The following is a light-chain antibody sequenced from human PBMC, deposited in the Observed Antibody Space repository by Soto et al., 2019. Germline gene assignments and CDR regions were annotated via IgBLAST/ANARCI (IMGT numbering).Light chain of an antibody. Sequence: QSVLTQPPSASGSPGQSGTISCTGTSSDVGGYNYVSWYQQHPGKAPKLMIYEVSKRPSGVPDRFSGSKSGNTASLTVSGLQVEDEADYYCSSFVGGNTYVFGTGTKVTVL. CDR2: EVS. CDR3: SSFVGGNTYV. J-gene: IGLJ1*01. V-gene: IGLV2-8*01. CDR1: SSDVGGYNY.